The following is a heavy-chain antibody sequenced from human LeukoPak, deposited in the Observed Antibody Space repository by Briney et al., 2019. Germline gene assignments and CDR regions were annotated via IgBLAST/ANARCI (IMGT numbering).Heavy chain of an antibody. J-gene: IGHJ4*02. D-gene: IGHD2-15*01. CDR1: GFTFEYYA. CDR2: ISWDSGKI. Sequence: GGSLRLSCAASGFTFEYYAMHWVRQAPGKGLEWVSGISWDSGKIGYADSVKGRFTISRDNAKNSLYLQMNSLRAEDTAVYYCALADGRGLSTNWGQGTLVTVSS. V-gene: IGHV3-9*01. CDR3: ALADGRGLSTN.